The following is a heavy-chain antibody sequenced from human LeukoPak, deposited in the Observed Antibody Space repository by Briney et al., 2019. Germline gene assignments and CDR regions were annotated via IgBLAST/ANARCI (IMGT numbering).Heavy chain of an antibody. J-gene: IGHJ4*02. CDR1: GGSFSGYY. CDR2: INHSGST. CDR3: ARGVVVVTTYYFDY. V-gene: IGHV4-34*01. Sequence: SETLSLTCAVYGGSFSGYYWSWIRQPPGKGLEWIGEINHSGSTNYNPSLKSRVTISVDTSKNQFSLKLSSVTAADTAVYYCARGVVVVTTYYFDYWGQETLVTVSS. D-gene: IGHD3-22*01.